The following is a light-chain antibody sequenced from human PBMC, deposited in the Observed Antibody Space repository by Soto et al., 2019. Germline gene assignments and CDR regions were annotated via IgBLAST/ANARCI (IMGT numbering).Light chain of an antibody. V-gene: IGKV2-30*01. Sequence: DVVMTQSPLSLPVTLGQPASVSCRSSQSLLSSDGDTFLNWFHRRPGQSPRRLIYKVSNRDSGAPDRFRGSGAGTNFTLTISSVEAEDVGVYYCMQGTHWPPWTFGQGTKVEIK. J-gene: IGKJ1*01. CDR3: MQGTHWPPWT. CDR2: KVS. CDR1: QSLLSSDGDTF.